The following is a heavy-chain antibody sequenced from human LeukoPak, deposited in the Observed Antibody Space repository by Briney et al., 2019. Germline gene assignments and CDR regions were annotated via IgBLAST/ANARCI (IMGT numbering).Heavy chain of an antibody. CDR2: INHSGST. CDR3: ARVRRSTRAVAGTYYYYYYMDV. V-gene: IGHV4-34*01. J-gene: IGHJ6*03. CDR1: GGSFSGYY. D-gene: IGHD6-19*01. Sequence: PSETLSLTCAVYGGSFSGYYWSWIRQPPGKGLEWIGEINHSGSTNYNPSLKSRVTISVDTSKNQFSLKLSSVTAADTAVYYCARVRRSTRAVAGTYYYYYYMDVWGKGTTVTVSS.